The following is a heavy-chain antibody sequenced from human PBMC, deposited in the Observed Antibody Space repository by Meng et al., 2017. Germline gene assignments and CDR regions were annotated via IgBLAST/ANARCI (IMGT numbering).Heavy chain of an antibody. CDR2: INPNSGGT. J-gene: IGHJ4*02. D-gene: IGHD3-10*01. CDR1: GYTFTGYY. V-gene: IGHV1-2*02. CDR3: ARSWVYGSSVPYYFDY. Sequence: ASVKVSCKASGYTFTGYYMHWVRQAPGQGLEWMGWINPNSGGTNYAQKFQGRVTMTRDTSISTAYMELSRLRSDDTAVYYCARSWVYGSSVPYYFDYWGQGRLVTVSS.